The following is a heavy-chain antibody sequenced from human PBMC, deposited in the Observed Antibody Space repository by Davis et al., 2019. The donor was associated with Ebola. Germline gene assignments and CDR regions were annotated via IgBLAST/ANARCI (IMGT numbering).Heavy chain of an antibody. Sequence: GGSLRLSCAASGFTLSGYGLHWVRQPPGKGLEWVAVIWYDGRNQYYADSVKGRFTISRDNSKNTLYLQMNGLRVEDTAIYYCAKDTRNIWFDIWGQGTNVTVSS. CDR1: GFTLSGYG. V-gene: IGHV3-33*06. CDR2: IWYDGRNQ. J-gene: IGHJ3*02. CDR3: AKDTRNIWFDI. D-gene: IGHD1-26*01.